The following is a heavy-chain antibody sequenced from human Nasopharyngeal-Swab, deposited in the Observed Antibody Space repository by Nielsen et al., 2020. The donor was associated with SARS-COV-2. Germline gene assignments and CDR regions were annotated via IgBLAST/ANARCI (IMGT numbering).Heavy chain of an antibody. Sequence: GESLKISCAVSGFTFSNYEMNWVRQAPGKGLEWLSYISGTAGTISYADSVKGRFTISTDNAKNSLYLQMNSLRAEDTALYYCARTTYSYGRFDYWGQGTLVTVSS. CDR2: ISGTAGTI. V-gene: IGHV3-48*03. D-gene: IGHD5-18*01. CDR1: GFTFSNYE. CDR3: ARTTYSYGRFDY. J-gene: IGHJ4*02.